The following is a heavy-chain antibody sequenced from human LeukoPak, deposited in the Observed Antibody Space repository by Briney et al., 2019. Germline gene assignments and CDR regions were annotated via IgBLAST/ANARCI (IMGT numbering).Heavy chain of an antibody. J-gene: IGHJ4*02. V-gene: IGHV4-59*12. Sequence: SETLSLTCTVSGGSISSYYWSWIRQPPGKGLEWIGYIYYSGSTNYNSSLKSRVTISVDTSKNQFSLNLSSVTAADTAVYYCAREEDIRGNYYGSGSFGYWGQGTLVTVSS. CDR1: GGSISSYY. D-gene: IGHD3-10*01. CDR2: IYYSGST. CDR3: AREEDIRGNYYGSGSFGY.